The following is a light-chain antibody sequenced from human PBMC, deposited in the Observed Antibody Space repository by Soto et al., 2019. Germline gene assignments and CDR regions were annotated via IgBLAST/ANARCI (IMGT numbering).Light chain of an antibody. CDR2: GAS. V-gene: IGKV3-20*01. CDR1: QSVLTN. J-gene: IGKJ1*01. Sequence: EILMTQSPVTLSVSPWEIATLSCRASQSVLTNLAWYQQKPGRAPRLVIHGASTRATGIPDRFSGSGSGTDFTLTISRLEPEDFAVYYCQQYGSSSWTFGQGTKVDI. CDR3: QQYGSSSWT.